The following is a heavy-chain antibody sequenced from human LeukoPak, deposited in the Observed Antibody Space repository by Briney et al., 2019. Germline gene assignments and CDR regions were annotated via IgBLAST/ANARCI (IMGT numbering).Heavy chain of an antibody. V-gene: IGHV3-43D*03. J-gene: IGHJ6*03. CDR1: GFTFDDYA. Sequence: GGCLRLSCAASGFTFDDYAMHWVRQAPGKGLEWVSLISWDGGSTYYADSVKGRFTISRDNSKNSLYLQMNSLRAEDTALYYCAKAPGYYYYYMDVWGKGTTVTVSS. CDR3: AKAPGYYYYYMDV. D-gene: IGHD3-10*01. CDR2: ISWDGGST.